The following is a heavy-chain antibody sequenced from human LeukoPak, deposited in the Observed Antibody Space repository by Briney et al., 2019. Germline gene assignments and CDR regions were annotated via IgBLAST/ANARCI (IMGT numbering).Heavy chain of an antibody. CDR2: IYYSGST. CDR1: GGSISSYY. CDR3: ARDRPIRGSGWYFRFDP. V-gene: IGHV4-59*01. J-gene: IGHJ5*02. Sequence: SETLSLTCTVSGGSISSYYWSWIRQPPGKGPEWIGYIYYSGSTNYNPSLKSRVTISVDTSKNQFSLKLSSVTAADTAVYYCARDRPIRGSGWYFRFDPWGQGTLVTVSS. D-gene: IGHD6-19*01.